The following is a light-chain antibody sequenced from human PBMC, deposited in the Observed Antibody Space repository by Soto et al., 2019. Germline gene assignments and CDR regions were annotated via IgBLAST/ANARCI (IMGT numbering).Light chain of an antibody. V-gene: IGKV1-9*01. CDR2: AAS. Sequence: DIQLTQSPSFLSASVGDRVTITCRASQGISSNLAWYQQKPGKAPKLLIYAASTLQSGVPSRFSGSGSGTEFTLTISSLQPEDFATYYCQQYNNYFWAFGQGTKVDIK. CDR3: QQYNNYFWA. CDR1: QGISSN. J-gene: IGKJ1*01.